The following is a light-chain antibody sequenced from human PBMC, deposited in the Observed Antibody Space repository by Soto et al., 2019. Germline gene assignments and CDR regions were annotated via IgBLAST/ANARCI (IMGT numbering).Light chain of an antibody. CDR3: LSFDSSLSVV. Sequence: QLVLTQPPSVFGAPGQRVTISCTGSSSNIGAGYDVHWYQQLPGRAPKLLIYGNTNRPSGVPDRFSGSKSGTSASLAITGLQAEYEADYYCLSFDSSLSVVFGGGTKLTVL. V-gene: IGLV1-40*01. CDR1: SSNIGAGYD. CDR2: GNT. J-gene: IGLJ2*01.